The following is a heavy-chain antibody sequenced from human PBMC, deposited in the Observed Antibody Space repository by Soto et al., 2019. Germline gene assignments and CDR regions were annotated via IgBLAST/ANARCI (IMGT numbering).Heavy chain of an antibody. D-gene: IGHD3-3*01. Sequence: GGSLRLSCAASGFTFSSYAMSWVRQAPGKGLEWVSAISGSGGSTYYADPVKGRFTISRDNSKNTLYLQMNGLRAEDTAVYYCATSWSGYYYYYGMDVWGQGTTVTVSS. J-gene: IGHJ6*02. CDR3: ATSWSGYYYYYGMDV. V-gene: IGHV3-23*01. CDR1: GFTFSSYA. CDR2: ISGSGGST.